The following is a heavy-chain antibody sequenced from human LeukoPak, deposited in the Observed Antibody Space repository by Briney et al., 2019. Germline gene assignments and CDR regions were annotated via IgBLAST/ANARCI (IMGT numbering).Heavy chain of an antibody. Sequence: SVKASCKASGGNLSSHAIRWVRQAPGQGLECMGRIIPILGISNYAQKFQGRVTITADKPTSTAYMELSSLRSEDTAVYYCARYDLINYDILTSYFFDYGGQGTLVTVSS. J-gene: IGHJ4*02. D-gene: IGHD3-9*01. CDR2: IIPILGIS. CDR1: GGNLSSHA. V-gene: IGHV1-69*10. CDR3: ARYDLINYDILTSYFFDY.